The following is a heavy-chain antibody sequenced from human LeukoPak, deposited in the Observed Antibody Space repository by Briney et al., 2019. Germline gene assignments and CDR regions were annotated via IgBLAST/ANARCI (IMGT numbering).Heavy chain of an antibody. V-gene: IGHV3-7*01. CDR2: IKEDGSEK. J-gene: IGHJ4*02. CDR3: ARRVGYKSYYFDY. Sequence: PGGSLRLSCAASGFTFSTYWMTWVRQAPGKGLEWAANIKEDGSEKYYVDSVRGRFTISRDNAKNSLYLQMNSLRAEDTAVYYCARRVGYKSYYFDYWGQGTLVTVSS. D-gene: IGHD1-1*01. CDR1: GFTFSTYW.